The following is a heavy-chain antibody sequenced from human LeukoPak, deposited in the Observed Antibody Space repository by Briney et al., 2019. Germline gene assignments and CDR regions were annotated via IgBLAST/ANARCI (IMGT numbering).Heavy chain of an antibody. CDR3: AREGYDSGSYFAFDI. CDR1: GFTFSSYA. J-gene: IGHJ3*02. Sequence: LRLSCAASGFTFSSYAMSWIRQPPGKGLEWLGYTSYSGATYYNPSLKSRITISVDTSKNQFSLNLSSVTAADTAVYYCAREGYDSGSYFAFDIWGQGIMVTVSS. V-gene: IGHV4-30-4*07. CDR2: TSYSGAT. D-gene: IGHD3-22*01.